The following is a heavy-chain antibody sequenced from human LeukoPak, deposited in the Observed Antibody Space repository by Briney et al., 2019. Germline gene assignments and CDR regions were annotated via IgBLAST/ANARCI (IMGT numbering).Heavy chain of an antibody. D-gene: IGHD7-27*01. CDR1: GITFGDYG. J-gene: IGHJ3*02. CDR2: IRSKPSGGTT. Sequence: PGGSLRLSCTASGITFGDYGMSWVRQAPGKGLEWVAFIRSKPSGGTTEYAASVKGRFTISRGDSRSIAYLQMNSLKTEDTAVYYCTRELGSDAFDIWGQGTMVTVSS. V-gene: IGHV3-49*04. CDR3: TRELGSDAFDI.